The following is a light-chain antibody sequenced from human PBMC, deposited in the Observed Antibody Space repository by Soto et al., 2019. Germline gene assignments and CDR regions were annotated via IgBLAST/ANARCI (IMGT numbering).Light chain of an antibody. V-gene: IGKV3-15*01. CDR3: KQYNNWPQT. CDR2: GAS. CDR1: QSVSSN. J-gene: IGKJ1*01. Sequence: EIVMTQSPATLSVSPGERATLSCRASQSVSSNLAWYQQKPGQAPGLLIYGASTRATGIPARFSGSGSGTEFTLTISSLQSEDFAVYYCKQYNNWPQTFGQGTKVDIK.